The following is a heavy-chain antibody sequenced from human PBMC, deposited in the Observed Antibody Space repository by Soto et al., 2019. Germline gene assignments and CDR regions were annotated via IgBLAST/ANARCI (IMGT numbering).Heavy chain of an antibody. CDR3: ARPFDTSGWYDH. D-gene: IGHD6-19*01. J-gene: IGHJ5*02. Sequence: GESLKISCKGSGYSFTSYWIAWVRQMPGKGLECMGIIHPGDSDTRYSPSFEGQVTISADKSINTAYLQWSSLKASDSAMYYCARPFDTSGWYDHWGQGTLVTVSS. CDR2: IHPGDSDT. V-gene: IGHV5-51*01. CDR1: GYSFTSYW.